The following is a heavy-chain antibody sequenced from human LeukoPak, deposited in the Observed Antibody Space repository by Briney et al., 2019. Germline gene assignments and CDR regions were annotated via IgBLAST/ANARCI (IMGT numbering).Heavy chain of an antibody. CDR1: GFTFDDYA. J-gene: IGHJ3*02. D-gene: IGHD1-26*01. V-gene: IGHV3-9*01. CDR3: AKDLGGSYYYAFDI. CDR2: ISWNSGVI. Sequence: GGSLRLSCAASGFTFDDYAMHWVRQAPGKGLEWVSGISWNSGVIAYADSVKGRFTISRDNAKNSLYLQMNSLRAEDTALCYCAKDLGGSYYYAFDIWGQGTMVTVSS.